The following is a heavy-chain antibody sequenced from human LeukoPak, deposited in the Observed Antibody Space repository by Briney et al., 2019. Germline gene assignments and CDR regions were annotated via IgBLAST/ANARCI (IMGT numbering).Heavy chain of an antibody. V-gene: IGHV1-8*02. Sequence: ASVTVSCKASGYRFTNYDISWVRQARGQGLEWMGWVNPDSGKTGNVQKFQGRLTMTRDTSINTAYMEVSSLTSEDTAGYYCARGRSREMDGWGKGTTVIVS. CDR1: GYRFTNYD. J-gene: IGHJ6*03. D-gene: IGHD1-14*01. CDR3: ARGRSREMDG. CDR2: VNPDSGKT.